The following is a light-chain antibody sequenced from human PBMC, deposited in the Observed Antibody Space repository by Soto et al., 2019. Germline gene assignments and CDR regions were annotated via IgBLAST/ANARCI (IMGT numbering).Light chain of an antibody. CDR3: QQYSSDPHV. CDR2: KAS. J-gene: IGKJ2*01. Sequence: DIQMTQSPSTLAASVGDRVTITCRASQSINMWLAWYQQKPGKAPKLLIYKASFLATGGPSSLSGSGSGTDFTLTSRLVQPYDSANDYFQQYSSDPHVFGQWRKL. V-gene: IGKV1-5*03. CDR1: QSINMW.